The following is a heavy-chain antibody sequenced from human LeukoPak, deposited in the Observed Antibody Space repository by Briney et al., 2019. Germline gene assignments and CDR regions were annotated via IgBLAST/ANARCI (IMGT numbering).Heavy chain of an antibody. J-gene: IGHJ4*02. D-gene: IGHD5-24*01. CDR1: GYTFTGYY. Sequence: ASVKVSCKASGYTFTGYYMHWVRQAPGQGLEWMGWINPNSGGTNYAQKFQGRVTMTRDTSISTAYMELSRLRSDDTAVYYCARDHIVRDGYNLRRGHFDYWGQGTLVTVSS. CDR3: ARDHIVRDGYNLRRGHFDY. V-gene: IGHV1-2*02. CDR2: INPNSGGT.